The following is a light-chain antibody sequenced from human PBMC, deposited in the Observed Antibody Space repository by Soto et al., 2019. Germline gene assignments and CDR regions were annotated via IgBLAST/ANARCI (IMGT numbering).Light chain of an antibody. CDR2: DAS. CDR1: QSVSSY. V-gene: IGKV3-11*01. J-gene: IGKJ1*01. CDR3: HTYVIFWT. Sequence: IMLKMSAAAVSLSPEERATLSCRASQSVSSYLAWYQQKPGQAPRLLIYDASNRATGIPARFSGSGSGTDFTLTTIRLEPDDFAVYYCHTYVIFWTFAQRTKADIK.